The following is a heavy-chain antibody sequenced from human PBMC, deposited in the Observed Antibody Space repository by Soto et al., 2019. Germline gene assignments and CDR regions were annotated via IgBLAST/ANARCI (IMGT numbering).Heavy chain of an antibody. CDR3: AKTMRGFGFDAFHV. V-gene: IGHV5-51*01. J-gene: IGHJ3*01. D-gene: IGHD5-12*01. CDR1: GYRFTNYW. Sequence: HGESLKISCKGSGYRFTNYWIGWVRQEPGKGLEWMGIIYPGDSDTRYSPSFQGQVTFSADKSISTAYLQWSSLKASDTAMYYCAKTMRGFGFDAFHVWGRGTMVTVSS. CDR2: IYPGDSDT.